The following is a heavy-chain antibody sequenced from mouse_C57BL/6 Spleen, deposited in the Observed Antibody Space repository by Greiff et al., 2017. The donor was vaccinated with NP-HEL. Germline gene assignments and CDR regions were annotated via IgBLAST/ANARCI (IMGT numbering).Heavy chain of an antibody. V-gene: IGHV1-80*01. CDR2: IYPGDGDT. CDR3: ARGDYDYDGGYAMDY. J-gene: IGHJ4*01. D-gene: IGHD2-4*01. CDR1: GYAFSSYW. Sequence: VQLQQSGAELVKPGASVKISCKASGYAFSSYWMNWVKQRPGKGLEWIGQIYPGDGDTNYNGKFKGKATLTADKSSSTAYMQLSSLTSEDSAVYFCARGDYDYDGGYAMDYWGQGTSVTVSS.